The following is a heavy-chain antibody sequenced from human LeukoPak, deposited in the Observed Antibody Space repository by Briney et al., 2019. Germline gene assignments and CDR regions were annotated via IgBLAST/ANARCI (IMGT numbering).Heavy chain of an antibody. V-gene: IGHV4-4*07. D-gene: IGHD6-13*01. J-gene: IGHJ6*03. CDR1: GGSISSYY. CDR3: ARDPAFRSSSDYMDV. CDR2: IYTSGST. Sequence: SETQSLTCTVSGGSISSYYWSWIRQPAGKGLEWIGRIYTSGSTNYNPSLKSRVTMSVDTSKNQFSLKLSSVTAADTAVYYCARDPAFRSSSDYMDVWGKGTTVTVSS.